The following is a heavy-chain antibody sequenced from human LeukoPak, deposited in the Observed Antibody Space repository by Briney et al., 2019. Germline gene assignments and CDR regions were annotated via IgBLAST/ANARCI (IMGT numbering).Heavy chain of an antibody. D-gene: IGHD1-26*01. CDR3: AKEEYSGSLLTLDY. CDR1: GFTFSSYA. J-gene: IGHJ4*02. CDR2: VSDSGGST. Sequence: PGGSLSLSCAASGFTFSSYAMSWVRQAPGKGLEWVSAVSDSGGSTYYTDSVKGRFTISRDNSRNTLYLQLNSLRAEDTAVYYCAKEEYSGSLLTLDYWGQGTLVTVSS. V-gene: IGHV3-23*01.